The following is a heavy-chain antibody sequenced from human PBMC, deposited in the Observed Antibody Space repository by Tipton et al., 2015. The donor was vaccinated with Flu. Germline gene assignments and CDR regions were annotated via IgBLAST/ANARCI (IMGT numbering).Heavy chain of an antibody. Sequence: TLSLTCTVSGGPISSEDYYWSWIRQHPGKGLEWIGYIYDSGITYYNPSLSSRVVISIDTSKNQFYLRLSSVTAADTAVYYCARGATRRPFSGYDYTGYWGQGTLVTVSS. D-gene: IGHD5-12*01. CDR3: ARGATRRPFSGYDYTGY. CDR1: GGPISSEDYY. J-gene: IGHJ4*02. V-gene: IGHV4-31*03. CDR2: IYDSGIT.